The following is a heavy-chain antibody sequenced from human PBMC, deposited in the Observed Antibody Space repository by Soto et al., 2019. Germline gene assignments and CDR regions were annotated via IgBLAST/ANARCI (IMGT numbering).Heavy chain of an antibody. CDR2: FDPEDGET. CDR1: GYTLTELS. J-gene: IGHJ5*02. D-gene: IGHD6-13*01. Sequence: ASVKVSCKVSGYTLTELSMHWVRQAPGKGLERMGGFDPEDGETIYAQKFQGRVTMTEDTSTGTAYMELSSLRSEDTAVYYCATVVLGWQQLVPTAPAFDPWGQGTLVTVSS. CDR3: ATVVLGWQQLVPTAPAFDP. V-gene: IGHV1-24*01.